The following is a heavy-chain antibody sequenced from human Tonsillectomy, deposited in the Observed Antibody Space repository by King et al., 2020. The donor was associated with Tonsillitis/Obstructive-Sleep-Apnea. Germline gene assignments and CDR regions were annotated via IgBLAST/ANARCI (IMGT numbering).Heavy chain of an antibody. V-gene: IGHV3-49*04. CDR3: PRYAYYDGGSGYEGCFDP. CDR2: IRSKAYGGPT. Sequence: QLVQSGGGLVQPGRSLRLSCTASGFTFGDYAMSWVRQAPGKGLEWVGFIRSKAYGGPTEYAASVKGRFTISRDDSKSIAYLQMNSLKTEDTAVYYGPRYAYYDGGSGYEGCFDPWGRGTLVTVAS. CDR1: GFTFGDYA. D-gene: IGHD3-22*01. J-gene: IGHJ5*02.